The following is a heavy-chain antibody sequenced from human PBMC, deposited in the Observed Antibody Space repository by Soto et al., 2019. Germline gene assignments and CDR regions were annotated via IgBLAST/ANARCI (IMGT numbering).Heavy chain of an antibody. CDR3: AIGLGGRMDA. J-gene: IGHJ6*02. CDR1: GPIFSRYT. CDR2: IIPNLGET. D-gene: IGHD3-16*01. V-gene: IGHV1-69*08. Sequence: QVQLVQSGAEVKKPGSSVRVSCKASGPIFSRYTISWVRQAPGHGLEWMGRIIPNLGETNSAQKFQGRVTLTAATSTNTAYMELNSLRLEDTALYYCAIGLGGRMDAWGQGTTVTLSS.